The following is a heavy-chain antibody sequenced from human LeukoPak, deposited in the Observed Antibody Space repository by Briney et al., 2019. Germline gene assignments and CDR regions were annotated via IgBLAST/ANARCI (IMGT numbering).Heavy chain of an antibody. CDR1: SGSINSYY. CDR3: ARHGYTASHYFLDY. V-gene: IGHV4-4*07. J-gene: IGHJ4*02. Sequence: SETLSLICTVSSGSINSYYWGWVRQPAGRGLEWIGRIYTTGKTDYNPSLKSRLTMSVDTSKRQFSPNLTSVTAADTAIYFCARHGYTASHYFLDYWSQGTLVTVSS. D-gene: IGHD3-16*01. CDR2: IYTTGKT.